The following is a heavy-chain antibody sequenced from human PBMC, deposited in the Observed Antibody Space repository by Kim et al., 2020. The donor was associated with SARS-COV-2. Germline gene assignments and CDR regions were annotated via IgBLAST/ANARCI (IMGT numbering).Heavy chain of an antibody. CDR1: GGTFSSYA. CDR2: IIPIFGTA. CDR3: ARGARGNGDYAFDY. J-gene: IGHJ4*02. V-gene: IGHV1-69*06. Sequence: SVKVSCKASGGTFSSYAISWVRQAPGQGLEWMGGIIPIFGTANYAQKFQGRVTITADKSTSTAYMELSSLRSEDTAVYYCARGARGNGDYAFDYWGQGTLVTVSS. D-gene: IGHD4-17*01.